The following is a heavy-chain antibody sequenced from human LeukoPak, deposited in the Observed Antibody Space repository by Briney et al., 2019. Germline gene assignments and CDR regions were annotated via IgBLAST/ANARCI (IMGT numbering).Heavy chain of an antibody. V-gene: IGHV1-69*13. D-gene: IGHD3-10*01. CDR1: GGTFSSYA. CDR3: AIYYYGSGSYSHH. J-gene: IGHJ5*02. Sequence: GASVKVSCKASGGTFSSYAISWVRQAPGRGLEWMGGIIPIFGTANYAQKFQGRVTITADESTSTAYMELSSLRSEDTAVYYCAIYYYGSGSYSHHWGQGTLVTVSS. CDR2: IIPIFGTA.